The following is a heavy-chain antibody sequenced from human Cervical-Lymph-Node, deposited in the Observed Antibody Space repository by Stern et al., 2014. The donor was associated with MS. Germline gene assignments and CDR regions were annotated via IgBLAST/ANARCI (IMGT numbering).Heavy chain of an antibody. V-gene: IGHV3-30*04. CDR1: GFTFSRSA. CDR2: ISYDGSNK. J-gene: IGHJ6*02. CDR3: ARDRLDGDYVYYYGLDV. Sequence: VHLVESGGGAVRPGRSLRLSCATSGFTFSRSAVLSVRQAPGKGLEWVAAISYDGSNKFYGDSVKGRFTISRDNSKNTLFLQMNNLRPEDSGVYHCARDRLDGDYVYYYGLDVWGQGTTVTVSS. D-gene: IGHD4-17*01.